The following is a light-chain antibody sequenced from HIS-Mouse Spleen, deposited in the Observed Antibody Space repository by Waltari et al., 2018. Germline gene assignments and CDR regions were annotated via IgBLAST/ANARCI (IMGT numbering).Light chain of an antibody. CDR1: QSVSIN. V-gene: IGKV3-15*01. J-gene: IGKJ1*01. CDR3: QQYNNWPPWT. CDR2: GAS. Sequence: EIVMTHSPATLSVSPVERAPLSCRASQSVSINLAWYQQKPGQAPRLLIYGASTRATGIPARFSGSGSGTEFTLTISSMQSEDFAVYYCQQYNNWPPWTFGQGTKVEIK.